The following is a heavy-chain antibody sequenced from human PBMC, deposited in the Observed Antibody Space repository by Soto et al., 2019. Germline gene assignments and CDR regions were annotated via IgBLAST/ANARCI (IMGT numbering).Heavy chain of an antibody. D-gene: IGHD5-18*01. CDR2: IFYRGNT. J-gene: IGHJ5*02. V-gene: IGHV4-39*01. CDR1: GGSISSSSYY. CDR3: TRRGYSHRFLDWFDP. Sequence: TSETLSLTCTVSGGSISSSSYYWDWIRQPPGKGLEWIGSIFYRGNTDYSPSLQSRVTISVDTSKNQFSLKLSSVTAADTAMYYCTRRGYSHRFLDWFDPWGQGTLVTVSS.